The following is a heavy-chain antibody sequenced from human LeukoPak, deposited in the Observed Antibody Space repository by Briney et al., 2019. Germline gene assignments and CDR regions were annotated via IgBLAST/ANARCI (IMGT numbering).Heavy chain of an antibody. D-gene: IGHD3-22*01. V-gene: IGHV4-4*02. CDR1: GGSISSSNW. CDR3: ARIASRRYYDKWYYGMDV. J-gene: IGHJ6*02. Sequence: SGTLSLTCAVSGGSISSSNWWSWVRQPPGKGLEWIGEIYHSGSTNYNPSLKSRVTISVDKSKNQFSLKLSSETAADTAVYYCARIASRRYYDKWYYGMDVWGQGTTVTVSS. CDR2: IYHSGST.